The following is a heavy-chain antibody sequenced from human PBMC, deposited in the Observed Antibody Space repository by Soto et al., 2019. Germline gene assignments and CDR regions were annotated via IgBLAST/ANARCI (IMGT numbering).Heavy chain of an antibody. CDR1: GFRFDEYA. CDR2: ISWDSGSI. Sequence: QLVESGGGLVQPGRSLRLSCVASGFRFDEYAIHWVRQAPGKGLEWVSGISWDSGSINYAGSVRGRFTVSRDNAKNSLYLHMTSRRSEDTAFYYCAKIVTRHSLVPVFDQWGQGALVSFSS. V-gene: IGHV3-9*01. CDR3: AKIVTRHSLVPVFDQ. D-gene: IGHD2-21*01. J-gene: IGHJ4*02.